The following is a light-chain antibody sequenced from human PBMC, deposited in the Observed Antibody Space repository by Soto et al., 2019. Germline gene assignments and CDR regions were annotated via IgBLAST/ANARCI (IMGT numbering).Light chain of an antibody. V-gene: IGKV2-30*01. CDR1: QSLVYRDGNVY. CDR3: MQVISFR. J-gene: IGKJ1*01. CDR2: KAS. Sequence: VVTQSPHSLPVTLGQPASISCRSSQSLVYRDGNVYLNWFHQRPGQSPRRLIYKASTRDSGVPDRFSGSGSATDFTLSISRVEADDAGVYYCMQVISFRFGQGAKA.